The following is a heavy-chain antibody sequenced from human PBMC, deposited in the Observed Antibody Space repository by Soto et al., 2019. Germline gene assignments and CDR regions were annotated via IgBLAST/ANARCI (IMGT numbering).Heavy chain of an antibody. CDR2: FYPGDSDT. D-gene: IGHD6-13*01. V-gene: IGHV5-51*01. CDR1: GYSFTSYW. CDR3: ARLGSNSWLDY. J-gene: IGHJ4*02. Sequence: GESLKISCKVSGYSFTSYWIGWVRQMPGKGLEWMGIFYPGDSDTRYSPSFQGQVTISADKSINTAYLQWSSLKASDTAMYYCARLGSNSWLDYWGQGTQVTVSS.